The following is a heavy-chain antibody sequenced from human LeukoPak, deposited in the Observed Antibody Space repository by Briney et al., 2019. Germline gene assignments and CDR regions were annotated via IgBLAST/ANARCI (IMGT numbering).Heavy chain of an antibody. CDR1: GFTFSSYA. CDR2: ISGSGGST. CDR3: AKVPYSSGWYGWFDP. D-gene: IGHD6-19*01. J-gene: IGHJ5*02. Sequence: GGSLRLSCAASGFTFSSYAMSWVRQAPGKGLEWVSAISGSGGSTYYADSVEGRFTISRDNSKNTLYLQMNSLRAEDTAVYYCAKVPYSSGWYGWFDPWGQGTLVTVSS. V-gene: IGHV3-23*01.